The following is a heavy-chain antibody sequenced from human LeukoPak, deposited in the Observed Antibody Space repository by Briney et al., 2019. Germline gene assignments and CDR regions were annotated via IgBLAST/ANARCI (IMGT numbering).Heavy chain of an antibody. J-gene: IGHJ5*02. V-gene: IGHV1-2*02. D-gene: IGHD3-10*01. Sequence: ASVKVSCKASGYTFTGYYMHWVRQAPGQGLEWMGWINPNSGGTNYAQKFQGRVTMTRDTSISTAYMELSRLRSDDTAVYYCARAATMVRGVIGNWFDPWGQGTLVTVSS. CDR2: INPNSGGT. CDR3: ARAATMVRGVIGNWFDP. CDR1: GYTFTGYY.